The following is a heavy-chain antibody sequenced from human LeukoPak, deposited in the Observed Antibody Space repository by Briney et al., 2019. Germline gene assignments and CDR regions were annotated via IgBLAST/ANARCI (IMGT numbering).Heavy chain of an antibody. CDR3: ARVKRDCSGGTCYSYDY. CDR1: GFTFSSYA. D-gene: IGHD2-15*01. V-gene: IGHV3-23*01. Sequence: GGSLRLSCAASGFTFSSYAMSWVRQAPGKGLEWVSSISGSGGGTYYTDSVKGRFTISRDNSKSTLYVQMNSLRAEDTAVYYCARVKRDCSGGTCYSYDYWGQGTLVTVSS. J-gene: IGHJ4*02. CDR2: ISGSGGGT.